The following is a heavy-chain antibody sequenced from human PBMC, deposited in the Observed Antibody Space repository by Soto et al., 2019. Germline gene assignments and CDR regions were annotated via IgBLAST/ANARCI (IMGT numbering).Heavy chain of an antibody. J-gene: IGHJ4*02. CDR1: GFTFSSYS. CDR3: ARYSSGYIPRLTPYFDY. CDR2: ISSSSSTI. V-gene: IGHV3-48*02. D-gene: IGHD6-19*01. Sequence: GGSLRLSCAASGFTFSSYSMNWVRQAPGKGLEWVSYISSSSSTIYYADSVKGRFTISRDNAKNSLYLQMNSLRDEDTAVYYCARYSSGYIPRLTPYFDYWGQGTLVTVSS.